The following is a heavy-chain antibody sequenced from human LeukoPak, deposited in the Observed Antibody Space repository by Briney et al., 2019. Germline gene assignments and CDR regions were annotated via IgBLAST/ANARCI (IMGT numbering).Heavy chain of an antibody. CDR1: GFTFSAFA. CDR2: ITSDGDNT. V-gene: IGHV3-23*01. J-gene: IGHJ4*02. CDR3: AKSMKDYDFWSGYFGTFDY. D-gene: IGHD3-3*01. Sequence: GGSLRLSCAASGFTFSAFAMTWVRQAPGKGLEWVSTITSDGDNTYSADSVKGRITFSRDNSKNTLSLQLRSLRAEDTAVYYCAKSMKDYDFWSGYFGTFDYWGQGTLVTVSS.